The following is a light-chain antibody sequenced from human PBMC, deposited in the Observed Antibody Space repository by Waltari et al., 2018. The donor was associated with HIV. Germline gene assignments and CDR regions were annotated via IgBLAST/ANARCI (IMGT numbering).Light chain of an antibody. Sequence: QSALTQPASVSGSPGQSIAISCTGTSSDVGGYDYVSWYQQHPGKAPKIMIYDVSKRPSGVSDRFSGSKSANTASLTISGLQAEDEADYYCSSCTSSNSLVFGGGTKLTVL. CDR1: SSDVGGYDY. CDR2: DVS. CDR3: SSCTSSNSLV. J-gene: IGLJ2*01. V-gene: IGLV2-14*01.